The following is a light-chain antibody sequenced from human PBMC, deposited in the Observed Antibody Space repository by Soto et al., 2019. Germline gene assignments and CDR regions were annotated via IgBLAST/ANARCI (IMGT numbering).Light chain of an antibody. V-gene: IGLV2-23*02. CDR1: SSDVGSYNL. Sequence: LAQPASVSGSPGQSITISCTGTSSDVGSYNLISWYQQYPDKAPKLMIYEVSKRPSGVSNRFSGSKSGNTASLTISGLQAEDEADYYCCSYACSSTFYVFGRGSMVTV. CDR2: EVS. CDR3: CSYACSSTFYV. J-gene: IGLJ1*01.